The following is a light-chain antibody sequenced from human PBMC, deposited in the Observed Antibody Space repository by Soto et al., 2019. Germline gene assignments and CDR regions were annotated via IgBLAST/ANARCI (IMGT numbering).Light chain of an antibody. V-gene: IGKV1-39*01. Sequence: DIQVTQSPSTLSASVGDRVIITCRAGQPISTSLHWFQQKPGKAPKLLIYGVSNLQPGVPSRFSGRGTGTEFTLITTILHPNVIEVSTCQQSYTPPLTFGGGTKVQI. CDR3: QQSYTPPLT. CDR1: QPISTS. J-gene: IGKJ4*01. CDR2: GVS.